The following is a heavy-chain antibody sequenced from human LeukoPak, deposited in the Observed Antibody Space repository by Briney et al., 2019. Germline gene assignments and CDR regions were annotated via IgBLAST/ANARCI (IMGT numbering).Heavy chain of an antibody. Sequence: GGSLRLSCAASGFTFSSYGMHWVRQAPGKGLEWVAVISYDGSNKYYADSVKGRFTISRDNSKNTLYLQMNGLRAEDTAVYYCAKEQDDSSGLDAFDIWGQGTMVTVSS. J-gene: IGHJ3*02. D-gene: IGHD3-22*01. CDR2: ISYDGSNK. CDR1: GFTFSSYG. V-gene: IGHV3-30*18. CDR3: AKEQDDSSGLDAFDI.